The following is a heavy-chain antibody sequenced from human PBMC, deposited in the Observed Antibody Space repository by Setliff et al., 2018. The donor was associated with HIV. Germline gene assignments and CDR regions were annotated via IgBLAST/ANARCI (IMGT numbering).Heavy chain of an antibody. V-gene: IGHV1-69*13. CDR1: GFTFRMDT. CDR3: ARDGSGILRGTFDI. D-gene: IGHD3-10*01. CDR2: IVAAFGST. Sequence: SVKVSCKGGFTFRMDTISWLRQAPGHGPEWMGGIVAAFGSTTYAQKFQGRVRITADASTSTVYMELRSLTPEDTAVYYCARDGSGILRGTFDIWGQGTLVTVSS. J-gene: IGHJ3*02.